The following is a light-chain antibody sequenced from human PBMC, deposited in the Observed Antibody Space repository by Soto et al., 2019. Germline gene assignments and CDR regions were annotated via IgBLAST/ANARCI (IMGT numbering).Light chain of an antibody. Sequence: EIVLTQSPGTLSLSPGERATLSCRASQTISSYLAWYQHKPGQAPRLLIYDASSRATDIPDRLSGSGSGTDFNLTIGRLEPEDFAVYYCQQYLSSPPYGFGQGTNLEIK. CDR1: QTISSY. CDR2: DAS. J-gene: IGKJ2*03. CDR3: QQYLSSPPYG. V-gene: IGKV3-20*01.